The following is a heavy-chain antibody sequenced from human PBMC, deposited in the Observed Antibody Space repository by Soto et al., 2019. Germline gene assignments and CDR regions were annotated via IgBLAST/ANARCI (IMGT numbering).Heavy chain of an antibody. J-gene: IGHJ6*02. Sequence: QVVLVESGGGVVQPGRSLRLSCAASGFTFRNYDIHWVRQAPGKGLEWVASISNDGSEKSYADSVKGRFTISRDNSKNTVYLQMNSLRAEDTAVSYCARGRGLDYYYGMDVWGQGTSVTVSS. CDR2: ISNDGSEK. CDR3: ARGRGLDYYYGMDV. D-gene: IGHD6-19*01. V-gene: IGHV3-30*03. CDR1: GFTFRNYD.